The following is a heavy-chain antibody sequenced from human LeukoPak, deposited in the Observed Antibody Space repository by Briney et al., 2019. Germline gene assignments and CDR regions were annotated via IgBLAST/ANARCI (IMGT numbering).Heavy chain of an antibody. J-gene: IGHJ4*02. D-gene: IGHD2-2*01. CDR3: ARETFCTSTRCPIGDHFDY. CDR1: GFTFNRYN. V-gene: IGHV3-21*01. CDR2: ISSSSTYI. Sequence: GGSLRLSCAASGFTFNRYNMNWVRQAPGKGLEWVSSISSSSTYIYYADSLKGRFTISRDNAKNSLYLHMNSLRAEDTAVYYCARETFCTSTRCPIGDHFDYWGQGTLVTVSS.